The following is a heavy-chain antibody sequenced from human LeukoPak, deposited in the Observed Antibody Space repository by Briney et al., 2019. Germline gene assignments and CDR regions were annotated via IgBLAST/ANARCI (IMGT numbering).Heavy chain of an antibody. Sequence: SETLSLTCAVYGGSFSGYYWSWIRQPPGKGLEWIGEINHSGSTNYNPSLKSRVTISVDTSKNQFSLKLSSVTAADTAVYYCARGSMIGYCTKGVCYRNYYYMDVWGKGTTVTVSS. D-gene: IGHD2-8*01. CDR1: GGSFSGYY. CDR2: INHSGST. J-gene: IGHJ6*03. CDR3: ARGSMIGYCTKGVCYRNYYYMDV. V-gene: IGHV4-34*01.